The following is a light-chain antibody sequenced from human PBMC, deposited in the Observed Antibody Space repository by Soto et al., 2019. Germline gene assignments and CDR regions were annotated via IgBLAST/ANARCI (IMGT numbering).Light chain of an antibody. CDR2: KTS. CDR1: QSFSTW. CDR3: KQYINYPMYT. Sequence: DVQMTQSPSTLSASVGDRVTITCRASQSFSTWLAWYQQKPGKAPKLLIYKTSTFESGVPSRFSGSKSGTEFTLTINSLQPDDFATYYCKQYINYPMYTFGQGTKLEIK. J-gene: IGKJ2*01. V-gene: IGKV1-5*03.